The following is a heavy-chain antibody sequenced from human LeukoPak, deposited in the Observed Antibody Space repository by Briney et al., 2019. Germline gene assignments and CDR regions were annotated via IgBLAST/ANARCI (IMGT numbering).Heavy chain of an antibody. CDR2: ISGYNGNT. CDR1: GYTFSSSG. J-gene: IGHJ4*02. CDR3: ARGLLWGDEDY. D-gene: IGHD3-10*01. V-gene: IGHV1-18*01. Sequence: GASLKVSCKASGYTFSSSGISWVRQAPGQGLEWMGWISGYNGNTNYGQKVQGRVTLTTDTSTSTAYMELRTLRSDDTALYYCARGLLWGDEDYWGQGTLVTVSS.